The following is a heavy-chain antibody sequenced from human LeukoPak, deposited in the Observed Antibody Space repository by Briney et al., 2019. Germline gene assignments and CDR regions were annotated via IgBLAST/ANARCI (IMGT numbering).Heavy chain of an antibody. CDR2: ISGSGGST. V-gene: IGHV3-23*01. CDR1: GFTFSSYA. Sequence: PWGSLRLSCAASGFTFSSYAMCWVRQAPGKGLEWVSAISGSGGSTYYAHSVKGRFTISRENSKNTLYLQMNSLRAEDTAVYYCANTLWGLQNDAFDIWGQGTMVTVSS. D-gene: IGHD3-16*01. J-gene: IGHJ3*02. CDR3: ANTLWGLQNDAFDI.